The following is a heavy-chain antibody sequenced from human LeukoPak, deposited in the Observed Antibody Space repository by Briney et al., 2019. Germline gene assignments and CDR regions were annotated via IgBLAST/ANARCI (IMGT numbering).Heavy chain of an antibody. CDR2: IYPGDSDT. J-gene: IGHJ6*02. D-gene: IGHD6-6*01. CDR3: ARRQSSSAEDYYYYGMDV. V-gene: IGHV5-51*01. Sequence: GESLKISFKGSGXSFTSYWIGWVRQMPGKGMEWMGIIYPGDSDTRYSPSFQGQVTISADKSISTAYLQWSSLKASDTAMYYCARRQSSSAEDYYYYGMDVWGQGTTVTVSS. CDR1: GXSFTSYW.